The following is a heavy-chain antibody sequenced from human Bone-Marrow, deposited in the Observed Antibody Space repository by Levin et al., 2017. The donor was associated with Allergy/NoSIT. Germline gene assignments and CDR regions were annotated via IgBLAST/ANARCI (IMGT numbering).Heavy chain of an antibody. CDR3: AHRRSGYNWDDGEFDY. J-gene: IGHJ4*02. V-gene: IGHV2-5*02. CDR2: IYWDDDK. Sequence: SGPTLVKPTQALALTCTFSGFSLTARPVGVGWIRQPPGKALELLALIYWDDDKRYSPSLRSRLTITKDNSRTQVFLTMTNMDPEDTATYYCAHRRSGYNWDDGEFDYWGQGILVTVSS. CDR1: GFSLTARPVG. D-gene: IGHD1-1*01.